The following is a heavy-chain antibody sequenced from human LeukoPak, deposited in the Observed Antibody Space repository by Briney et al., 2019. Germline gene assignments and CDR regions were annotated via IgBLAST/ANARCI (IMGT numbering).Heavy chain of an antibody. D-gene: IGHD6-13*01. CDR2: ISYDGSNK. J-gene: IGHJ6*02. CDR3: ARDLSGSSSWYDGMDV. Sequence: GGSLRLSCEAFGFTLSNYAMHWVRQAQGKGLEWVAVISYDGSNKYYADSVKGRFTISRDNSKNTLYLQMNSLRAEDTAVYYCARDLSGSSSWYDGMDVWGQGTTVTVSS. CDR1: GFTLSNYA. V-gene: IGHV3-30*04.